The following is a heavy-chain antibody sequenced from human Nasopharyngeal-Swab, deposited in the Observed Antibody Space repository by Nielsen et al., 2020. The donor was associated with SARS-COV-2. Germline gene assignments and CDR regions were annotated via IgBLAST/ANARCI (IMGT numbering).Heavy chain of an antibody. D-gene: IGHD5-18*01. CDR3: ARRGQLWSPDGLGY. J-gene: IGHJ4*02. V-gene: IGHV4-34*01. CDR1: GGSFSGYY. CDR2: INHSGST. Sequence: GSLRLSCAVYGGSFSGYYWNWIRQPPGKGLEWIGEINHSGSTNYNPSLKSRVTISVDTSKNQFSLKLSSVTAADTAVYYCARRGQLWSPDGLGYWGQGTLVTVSS.